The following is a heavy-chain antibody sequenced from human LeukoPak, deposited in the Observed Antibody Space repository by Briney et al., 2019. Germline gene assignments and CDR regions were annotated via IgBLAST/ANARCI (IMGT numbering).Heavy chain of an antibody. CDR1: GYTFTSHG. CDR2: ISTYNGNT. J-gene: IGHJ5*02. CDR3: ARDWAAAGKSWFDP. D-gene: IGHD6-13*01. Sequence: ASVKVSCKASGYTFTSHGISWVRQAPGQGLEWMGWISTYNGNTNYAQKLQGRVTMTTDTSTSTAYMELRSLRSDDTAVYYCARDWAAAGKSWFDPWGQGTLVTVSS. V-gene: IGHV1-18*01.